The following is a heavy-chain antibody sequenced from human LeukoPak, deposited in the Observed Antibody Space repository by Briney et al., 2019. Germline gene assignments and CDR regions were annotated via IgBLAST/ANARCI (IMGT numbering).Heavy chain of an antibody. V-gene: IGHV1-8*01. CDR3: ARRADYYDSSAYYY. Sequence: ASVKVSCKASGYTFSSYDINWVRQATGQGPEWMGWMNPNSGNTGNAQKFQGRVTMTRSTSISTAYLELSSLRSEDTAVYFCARRADYYDSSAYYYWGQGTLVTVSS. CDR1: GYTFSSYD. J-gene: IGHJ4*02. CDR2: MNPNSGNT. D-gene: IGHD3-22*01.